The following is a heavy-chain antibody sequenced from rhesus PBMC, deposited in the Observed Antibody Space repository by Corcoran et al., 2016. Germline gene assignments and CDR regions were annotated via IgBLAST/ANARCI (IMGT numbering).Heavy chain of an antibody. J-gene: IGHJ6*01. Sequence: QVQLQESGPGPVKPSETLSLTCAVSGGPTRSSYGTWIRHAPGKGLDWIGWIDSSGSTSYNPSLKSRFTLSLDTSKNRFSLKLSSVTAADTAVYYCARLYWYGYGLDSWGQGVVVTVSS. V-gene: IGHV4S11*01. CDR3: ARLYWYGYGLDS. CDR1: GGPTRSSY. CDR2: IDSSGST. D-gene: IGHD2-21*01.